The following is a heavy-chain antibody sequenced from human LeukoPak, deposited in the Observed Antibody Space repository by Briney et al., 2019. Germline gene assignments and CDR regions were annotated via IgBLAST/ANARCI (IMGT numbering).Heavy chain of an antibody. CDR3: ARARPWDSSRSYYFGMDV. CDR2: ISSSSRTI. CDR1: GFVFNSYS. D-gene: IGHD3-22*01. Sequence: GGSLRLSCAASGFVFNSYSMNWVRQTPGKGLEWVSYISSSSRTIYFADSVKGRFTISRDNGKNSLYLQMNSLRDEDTAVYYCARARPWDSSRSYYFGMDVWGHGTTVTVSS. V-gene: IGHV3-48*02. J-gene: IGHJ6*02.